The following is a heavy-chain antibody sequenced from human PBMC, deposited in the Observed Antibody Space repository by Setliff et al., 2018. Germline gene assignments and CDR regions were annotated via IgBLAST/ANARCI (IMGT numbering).Heavy chain of an antibody. CDR1: GESFSRYY. CDR2: VFHTGST. Sequence: SETLSLTCAVSGESFSRYYWTWIRQSPGKGLEWIGHVFHTGSTKYNPSLRSRVTISVDTSENYFSLRLTSVTAADTAVYYCATSGFCSAGSCYSFDDWGQGALVTVSS. J-gene: IGHJ4*02. V-gene: IGHV4-59*01. CDR3: ATSGFCSAGSCYSFDD. D-gene: IGHD6-19*01.